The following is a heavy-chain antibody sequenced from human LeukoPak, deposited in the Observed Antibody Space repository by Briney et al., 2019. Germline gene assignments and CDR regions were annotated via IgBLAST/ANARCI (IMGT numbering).Heavy chain of an antibody. CDR3: ARGGLYGDYYFDY. D-gene: IGHD2-21*02. CDR2: TKHDGSER. Sequence: GGSLRLSCAASGFTFTSYWMTWVRQAPGKGLEWVANTKHDGSERYYVDSVKGRFTISRDNVKNSLFLQMDGLRAEDTAVYYCARGGLYGDYYFDYWGQGTLVTVTS. CDR1: GFTFTSYW. V-gene: IGHV3-7*04. J-gene: IGHJ4*02.